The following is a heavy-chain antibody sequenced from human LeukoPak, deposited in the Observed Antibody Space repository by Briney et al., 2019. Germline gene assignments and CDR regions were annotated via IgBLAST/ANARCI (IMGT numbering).Heavy chain of an antibody. V-gene: IGHV3-48*01. CDR1: GLTFSTYS. CDR3: ARRRGYMDV. Sequence: GGSLRLSCGASGLTFSTYSMNWVRQAPGKGLEWVSYISSDSGTRYYADSVKGRFTISRDNAKNSLYLQMNSLRAEDTAVYYCARRRGYMDVWGKGTTVTVSS. D-gene: IGHD5-12*01. CDR2: ISSDSGTR. J-gene: IGHJ6*03.